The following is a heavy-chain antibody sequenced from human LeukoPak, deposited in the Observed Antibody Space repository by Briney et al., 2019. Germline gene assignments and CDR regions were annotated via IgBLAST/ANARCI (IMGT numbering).Heavy chain of an antibody. J-gene: IGHJ4*02. Sequence: PSQTLSLTCTVSGGSISSGDYYWSWIRQPPGKGLEWIGYIYYSGSTYYNPSLKSRVTISVDTSKNQFSLKLSSVTAADTAVYYCARDPNYYDSSGLDCWGQGTLVTVSS. CDR1: GGSISSGDYY. V-gene: IGHV4-30-4*08. D-gene: IGHD3-22*01. CDR2: IYYSGST. CDR3: ARDPNYYDSSGLDC.